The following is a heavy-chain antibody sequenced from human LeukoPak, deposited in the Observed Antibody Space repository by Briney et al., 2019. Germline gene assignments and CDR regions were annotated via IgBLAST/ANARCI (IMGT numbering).Heavy chain of an antibody. D-gene: IGHD3-9*01. J-gene: IGHJ4*02. CDR2: IYYSGST. Sequence: PSETLSLTCTVSGGSISSGDYYWSWIRQPPGKGLEWIGYIYYSGSTNYNPSLKSRVTISVDTSENQFSLKLTSVTAADTAVYYCARSRGPNILTGYYMPYYFDYWGQGTLVTVSS. V-gene: IGHV4-61*08. CDR1: GGSISSGDYY. CDR3: ARSRGPNILTGYYMPYYFDY.